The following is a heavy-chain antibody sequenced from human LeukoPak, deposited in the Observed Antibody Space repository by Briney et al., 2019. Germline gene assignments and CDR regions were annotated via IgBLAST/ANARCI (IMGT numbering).Heavy chain of an antibody. CDR1: GFSFSTFN. CDR2: ISTSSSYI. CDR3: ARDVNWNYCDY. J-gene: IGHJ4*01. V-gene: IGHV3-21*01. Sequence: GGSLRLSCAASGFSFSTFNMHWVRQAPGKGLEWVSFISTSSSYIYYADSVKGRFTISRDNAKNSLYLQMNSLRAEDTAVYYCARDVNWNYCDYWGHGTLVTVSS. D-gene: IGHD1-20*01.